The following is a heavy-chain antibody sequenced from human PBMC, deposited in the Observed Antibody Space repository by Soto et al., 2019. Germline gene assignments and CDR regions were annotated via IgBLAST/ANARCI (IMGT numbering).Heavy chain of an antibody. D-gene: IGHD6-19*01. J-gene: IGHJ4*02. Sequence: QVQLVQSGAEVKKPGASVKVSCKASGYTFTTCGISWVRQAPGQGLEWMGWINAYNGNTNYAQKLQGRVTMTTDTSTNTAYMELRSLRSDDTAVSYCARDPVAGTYFDYWGQGTLVTVSS. CDR1: GYTFTTCG. V-gene: IGHV1-18*01. CDR2: INAYNGNT. CDR3: ARDPVAGTYFDY.